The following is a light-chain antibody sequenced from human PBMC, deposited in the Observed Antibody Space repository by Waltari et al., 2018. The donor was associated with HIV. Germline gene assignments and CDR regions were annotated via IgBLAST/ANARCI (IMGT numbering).Light chain of an antibody. V-gene: IGKV3-15*01. CDR3: QQYNNWPPYT. Sequence: VMTQSPATISKSRGETATLSCRASESLNSHLAWYQPKPGQPPRLLIYGASTRAAGIPARFSGSGSVTEFSLTISSLQSEDFAVYYCQQYNNWPPYTFGQGTRLEIK. CDR1: ESLNSH. J-gene: IGKJ2*01. CDR2: GAS.